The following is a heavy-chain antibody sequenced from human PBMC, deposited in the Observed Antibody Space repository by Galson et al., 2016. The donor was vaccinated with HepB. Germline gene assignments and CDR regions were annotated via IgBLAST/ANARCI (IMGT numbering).Heavy chain of an antibody. J-gene: IGHJ1*01. D-gene: IGHD1-26*01. CDR3: VRDLGYGATNH. V-gene: IGHV3-21*01. CDR2: ISSRSTDI. Sequence: SLRLSCAASGFTLSGYIMSWVRQAPGKGLEWVSSISSRSTDIYYADSVKGRFTISRDNAKNSVFLQMNSLTAEDTAVYYCVRDLGYGATNHWGQGALVTVSS. CDR1: GFTLSGYI.